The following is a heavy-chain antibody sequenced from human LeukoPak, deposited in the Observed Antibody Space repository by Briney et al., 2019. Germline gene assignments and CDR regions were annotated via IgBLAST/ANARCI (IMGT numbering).Heavy chain of an antibody. V-gene: IGHV3-21*01. Sequence: GGSLRLSSAASGFTFSSYSMNWVRQAPGKGLKWVSSISSSSSYIYYADSVKGRFTISRDNAKNSLYLQMNSLGAEDTAVDYCAKSGYDYYGMAVWGQGTTVTVSS. D-gene: IGHD5-12*01. CDR3: AKSGYDYYGMAV. CDR1: GFTFSSYS. CDR2: ISSSSSYI. J-gene: IGHJ6*02.